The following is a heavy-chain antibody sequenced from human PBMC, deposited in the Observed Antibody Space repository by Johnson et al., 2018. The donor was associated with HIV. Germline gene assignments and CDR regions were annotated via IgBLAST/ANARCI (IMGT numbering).Heavy chain of an antibody. D-gene: IGHD6-6*01. V-gene: IGHV3-30*03. CDR1: GFTFSSYG. Sequence: QVQLVESGGGLVQPGRSLRLSCAASGFTFSSYGMHWVRQAPGKGLEWVAVISYDGSNKYYADSVKGRFTISRDNSKNTLYRQMNSLRAEDTAVYYCATLEYSSSPGGYGAFDIWGQGTMVTVSS. CDR2: ISYDGSNK. J-gene: IGHJ3*02. CDR3: ATLEYSSSPGGYGAFDI.